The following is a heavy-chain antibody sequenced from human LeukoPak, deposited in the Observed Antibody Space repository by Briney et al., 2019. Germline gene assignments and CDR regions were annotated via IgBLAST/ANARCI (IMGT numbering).Heavy chain of an antibody. D-gene: IGHD1-1*01. Sequence: ASVKVSCKASGYTFTRYYIHWVRQAPGQGLEWMGIIDPSGGSRSYAQKLQGRVTITRDTSTSTVYMELSSLRSEDTAVYYCARDKSGTTQGDSDYWGQGTLVTVSS. CDR1: GYTFTRYY. V-gene: IGHV1-46*01. CDR2: IDPSGGSR. CDR3: ARDKSGTTQGDSDY. J-gene: IGHJ4*02.